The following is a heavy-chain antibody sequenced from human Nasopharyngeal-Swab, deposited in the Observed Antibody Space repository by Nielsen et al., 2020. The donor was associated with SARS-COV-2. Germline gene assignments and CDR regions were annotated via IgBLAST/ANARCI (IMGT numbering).Heavy chain of an antibody. Sequence: ASVHDSCKASGYTLTSYAMNWVRQAPAQGLEWMGFINTNTGNPTYAQGFTGRLVLPLDTSVSTAFLPISSLEAADTGVYYCARGVGIAGWFDYWGQGTLVTVSS. D-gene: IGHD6-19*01. J-gene: IGHJ4*02. CDR1: GYTLTSYA. CDR3: ARGVGIAGWFDY. CDR2: INTNTGNP. V-gene: IGHV7-4-1*02.